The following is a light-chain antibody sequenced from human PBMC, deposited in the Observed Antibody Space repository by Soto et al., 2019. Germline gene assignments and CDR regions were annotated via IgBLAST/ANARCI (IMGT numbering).Light chain of an antibody. CDR3: QSHDSSLNSWV. CDR2: GNT. J-gene: IGLJ3*02. CDR1: SSNIGAGYD. V-gene: IGLV1-40*01. Sequence: QSVLTQPPSMSGAPGQRVTISCTGSSSNIGAGYDVHWYQLLPGTAPKLLIYGNTNRPSGVPDRFSGSESGTSASLAITGLRAEDEADYYCQSHDSSLNSWVFGGGTKLTVL.